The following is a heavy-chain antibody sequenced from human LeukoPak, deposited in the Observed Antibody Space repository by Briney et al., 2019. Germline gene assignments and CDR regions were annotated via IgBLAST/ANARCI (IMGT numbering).Heavy chain of an antibody. CDR3: ARDIYSGYPY. D-gene: IGHD3-22*01. CDR2: IIPILGIA. Sequence: VASVKVSCKASGGTFSSCAISWVRQAPGQGLEWMGRIIPILGIANYAQKFQGRVTITADKSTSTAYMELSGLRSEDTAVYYCARDIYSGYPYWGQGTLVTVSS. J-gene: IGHJ4*02. V-gene: IGHV1-69*04. CDR1: GGTFSSCA.